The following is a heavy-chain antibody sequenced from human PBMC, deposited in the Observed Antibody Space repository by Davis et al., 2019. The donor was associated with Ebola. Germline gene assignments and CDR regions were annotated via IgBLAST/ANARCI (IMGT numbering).Heavy chain of an antibody. V-gene: IGHV3-23*01. Sequence: GGSLKISCAASGFTFSGSAMHWVRQAPRKGLEWVSIIGTGYDTYYTDSVKGRFTISRDNSENALYLQMNSLRAEDTAVYYCASREVGLHNLYWGQGTLVTVSS. J-gene: IGHJ4*02. CDR1: GFTFSGSA. CDR3: ASREVGLHNLY. CDR2: IGTGYDT. D-gene: IGHD1-26*01.